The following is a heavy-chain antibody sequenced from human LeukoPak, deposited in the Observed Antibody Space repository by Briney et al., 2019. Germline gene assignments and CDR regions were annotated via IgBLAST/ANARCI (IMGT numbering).Heavy chain of an antibody. D-gene: IGHD3/OR15-3a*01. J-gene: IGHJ5*02. CDR3: ARAAVSWTANWFGP. V-gene: IGHV1-18*04. CDR2: ISAYTGNT. Sequence: ASVKVSCKASGYTFTSYGISWVRQAPGQGLEWMGWISAYTGNTNYAQKLQGRVTMTTDTSTSTAYMELRSLRSDDTAVYYCARAAVSWTANWFGPWGQGTLVTVSS. CDR1: GYTFTSYG.